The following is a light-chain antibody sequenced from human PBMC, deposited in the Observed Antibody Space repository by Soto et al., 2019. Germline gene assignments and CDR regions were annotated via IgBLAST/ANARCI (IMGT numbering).Light chain of an antibody. V-gene: IGKV3-20*01. Sequence: EIVLTQSPGTLSLSPGERATLSCRASQSVNPYYLAWYQQKPGQAPMLLIYSASSRATGIPDRFSGSGAGTDFTLTISRLEPEDFVVYYWQYYGNSPWTFGQGTKVEIK. CDR2: SAS. CDR1: QSVNPYY. CDR3: QYYGNSPWT. J-gene: IGKJ1*01.